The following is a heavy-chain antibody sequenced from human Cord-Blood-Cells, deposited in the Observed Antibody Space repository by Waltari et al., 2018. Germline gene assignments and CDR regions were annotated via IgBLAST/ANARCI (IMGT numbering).Heavy chain of an antibody. CDR2: IYSGGST. J-gene: IGHJ3*02. CDR1: AFTDGSNY. Sequence: ELQLVGSGRGLMLPAGSLSFSCVSSAFTDGSNYMSWFRQALGKGLGWVSVIYSGGSTDYADSVKGRFTISRDNSKNTLYLQMNSLRAEDTAVYYCARSGWYDDAFDIWGQGTMVTVSS. D-gene: IGHD6-19*01. V-gene: IGHV3-53*01. CDR3: ARSGWYDDAFDI.